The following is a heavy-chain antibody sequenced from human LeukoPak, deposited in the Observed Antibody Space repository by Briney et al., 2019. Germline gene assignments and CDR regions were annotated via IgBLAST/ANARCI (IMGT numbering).Heavy chain of an antibody. D-gene: IGHD2-21*02. CDR2: INHSRST. CDR3: ARAAYCGGDCYFRWRRAFIY. V-gene: IGHV4-34*01. Sequence: SETLSLTCAVYGGSFSGYYWSWIRQPPGKGLEWIGEINHSRSTNYNPSLKSRVTISVDTSKNQFSLKLSSVTAADTAVYYCARAAYCGGDCYFRWRRAFIYWGQGTLVTVSS. J-gene: IGHJ4*02. CDR1: GGSFSGYY.